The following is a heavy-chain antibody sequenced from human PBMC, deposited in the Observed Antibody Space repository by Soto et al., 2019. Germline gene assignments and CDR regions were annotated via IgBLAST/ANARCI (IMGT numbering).Heavy chain of an antibody. CDR2: IIPKFGTT. CDR1: GGSFSTYG. J-gene: IGHJ4*02. Sequence: QVQLVQSGAEVKKPGSSVKVSCKASGGSFSTYGINWVRLAPGQGLEWMGGIIPKFGTTNYAQKFRGRVTSTADESTNTAYMELNCLRSEDTAVYFCARGLDPYYGGNSLSLDYWGQGTLVTVSS. V-gene: IGHV1-69*13. D-gene: IGHD4-17*01. CDR3: ARGLDPYYGGNSLSLDY.